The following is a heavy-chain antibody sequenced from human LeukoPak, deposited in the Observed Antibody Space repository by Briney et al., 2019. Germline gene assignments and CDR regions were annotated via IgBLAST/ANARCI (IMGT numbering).Heavy chain of an antibody. CDR3: ANLNYGSGSYASNDY. V-gene: IGHV3-23*01. CDR2: ISGSGGST. J-gene: IGHJ4*02. CDR1: GFTFSSYA. D-gene: IGHD3-10*01. Sequence: GGSLRLSCAASGFTFSSYAMSWVRQAPGKGLEWVSAISGSGGSTYYADSVKGPFTISRDDSKNTLYLQMNSLRAEDTAVYYCANLNYGSGSYASNDYWGQGTLVTVSS.